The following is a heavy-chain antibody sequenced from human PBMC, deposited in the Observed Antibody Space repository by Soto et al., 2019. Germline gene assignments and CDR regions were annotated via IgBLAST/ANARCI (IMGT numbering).Heavy chain of an antibody. Sequence: SVKVSCKASGYTFTGYYMHWVRQAPGQGLEWMGWINPNSGGTNYAQKFQGWVTMTRDTSISTAYMELSRLRSDDTAVYYCARGREMPGIAAAGTDYYYGMDVWGQGTTVTVSS. D-gene: IGHD6-13*01. J-gene: IGHJ6*02. CDR3: ARGREMPGIAAAGTDYYYGMDV. CDR2: INPNSGGT. CDR1: GYTFTGYY. V-gene: IGHV1-2*04.